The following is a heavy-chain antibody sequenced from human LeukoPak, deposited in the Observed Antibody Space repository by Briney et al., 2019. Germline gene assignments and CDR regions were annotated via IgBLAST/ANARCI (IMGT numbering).Heavy chain of an antibody. CDR3: ARVSYSGWNLEY. D-gene: IGHD5-12*01. CDR2: IKQDGSEK. J-gene: IGHJ4*02. V-gene: IGHV3-7*01. Sequence: PGGSLRLSCAASGFTFSSYWMSWVGQGPGKGLEWVANIKQDGSEKYYVDSVKGRFTISRDDAKNSLYVQMNSLRDEDTAVYYCARVSYSGWNLEYWGQGTLVTVSS. CDR1: GFTFSSYW.